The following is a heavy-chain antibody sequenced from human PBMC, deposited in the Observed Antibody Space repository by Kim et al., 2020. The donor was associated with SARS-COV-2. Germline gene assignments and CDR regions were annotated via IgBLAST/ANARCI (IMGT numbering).Heavy chain of an antibody. J-gene: IGHJ4*02. D-gene: IGHD3-3*01. CDR3: ARNLRFLDPFDY. V-gene: IGHV3-30*04. CDR1: GFTFSSYA. CDR2: ISYDGSKK. Sequence: GGSLRLSCAASGFTFSSYAMHWVRQAPGKGLEWVADISYDGSKKYYVDSVKGRFTISRDNSKNTLYLQMNSLRAEDTAVYYCARNLRFLDPFDYWGQGTLVTVSS.